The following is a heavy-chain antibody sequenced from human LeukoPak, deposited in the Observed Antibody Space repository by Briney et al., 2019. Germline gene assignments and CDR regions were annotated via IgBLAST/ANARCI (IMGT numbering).Heavy chain of an antibody. CDR1: GGSISSSSYF. J-gene: IGHJ4*02. Sequence: SETLSLTCTVSGGSISSSSYFWGWIRRPPGKGLEWIGSINYSGSTYYSPSLKSRVTISVNTSKNQFSLKVSSVTAADTAAYYCGRQRSAWYFDYWGQGTLVTVSS. CDR2: INYSGST. CDR3: GRQRSAWYFDY. V-gene: IGHV4-39*01. D-gene: IGHD3-3*01.